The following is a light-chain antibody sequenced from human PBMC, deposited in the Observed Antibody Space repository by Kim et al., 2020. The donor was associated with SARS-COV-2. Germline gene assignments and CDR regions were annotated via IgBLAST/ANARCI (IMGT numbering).Light chain of an antibody. Sequence: PGGTGKLTRGSGTVAVTSGHQPDWFQTKPGRAPRTLIYDTSNKHRWTPARLSGSLLGGNAALTLSGALPEDEAEYYCVLYYDGYRVLGGGPSGPS. CDR3: VLYYDGYRV. CDR1: TVAVTSGHQ. J-gene: IGLJ2*01. V-gene: IGLV7-46*01. CDR2: DTS.